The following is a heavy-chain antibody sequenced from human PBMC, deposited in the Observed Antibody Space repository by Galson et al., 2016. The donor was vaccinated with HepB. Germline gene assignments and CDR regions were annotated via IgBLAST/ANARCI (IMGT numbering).Heavy chain of an antibody. CDR3: ARGRIAVAGSEAY. CDR2: ISSNNGDA. J-gene: IGHJ4*02. CDR1: GYTFSNFG. V-gene: IGHV1-18*01. Sequence: SVKVSCKASGYTFSNFGISWVRQAPGQGLEWMGWISSNNGDANYARNFQGRVTMTTDTSTATAYLEVTSLQSDDTAVYFCARGRIAVAGSEAYWGQGTLVTVSP. D-gene: IGHD6-19*01.